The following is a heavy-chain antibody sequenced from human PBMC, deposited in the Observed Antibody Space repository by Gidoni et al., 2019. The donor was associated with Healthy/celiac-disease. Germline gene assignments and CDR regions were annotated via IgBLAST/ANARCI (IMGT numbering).Heavy chain of an antibody. CDR3: ARDLGGTMILSY. V-gene: IGHV1-69*04. CDR1: GGTFSSYA. CDR2: IIPILGIA. Sequence: QVQLVQSGAEVKKPGSSVKVSCKASGGTFSSYAISWVRQAPGQGLEWMGRIIPILGIANYAQKFQGRVTITADKSTSTAYMELSSLRSEDTAVYYCARDLGGTMILSYWGQGTLVTVSS. D-gene: IGHD3-22*01. J-gene: IGHJ4*02.